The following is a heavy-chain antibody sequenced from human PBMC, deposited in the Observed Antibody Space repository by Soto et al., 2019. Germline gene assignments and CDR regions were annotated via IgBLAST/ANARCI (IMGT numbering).Heavy chain of an antibody. J-gene: IGHJ6*02. CDR1: GFTFSSYW. CDR2: IKQDGSEK. Sequence: PGGSLRLSCAASGFTFSSYWMSWVRQAPGKGLEWVANIKQDGSEKYYVDSVKGRFTISRDNAKNSLYLQMNSLRAEDTAVYYCAIDSGTTVTTDHYYYYGMDVWGQGTTVTVSS. CDR3: AIDSGTTVTTDHYYYYGMDV. V-gene: IGHV3-7*01. D-gene: IGHD4-4*01.